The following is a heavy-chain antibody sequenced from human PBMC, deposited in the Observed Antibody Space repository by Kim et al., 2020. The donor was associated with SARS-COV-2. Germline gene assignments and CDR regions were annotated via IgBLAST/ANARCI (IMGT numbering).Heavy chain of an antibody. CDR3: ARDTPGQKAYDI. CDR1: GDIVSSTSAT. J-gene: IGHJ3*02. V-gene: IGHV6-1*01. Sequence: SQTLSLTCAISGDIVSSTSATWNWIRQPPSRGLEWLGRTYYRSKWYTDYAGSVKSRITINADTSKNQFSLQLNSVSPEDTAAYYCARDTPGQKAYDIWGQGTMVTVSS. CDR2: TYYRSKWYT.